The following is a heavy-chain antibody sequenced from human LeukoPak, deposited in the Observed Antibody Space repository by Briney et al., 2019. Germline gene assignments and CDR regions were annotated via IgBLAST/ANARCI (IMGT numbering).Heavy chain of an antibody. Sequence: GGSLRLSCAVSGFTFSNYNMQWVRQAPGKGLELVASISSTSASIYYADSVKGRFTISRDNAEKSLFLQMNSLKTEDTAVYYCTRSFWGYFDYWGQGTLVTVSS. J-gene: IGHJ4*02. CDR1: GFTFSNYN. CDR2: ISSTSASI. CDR3: TRSFWGYFDY. V-gene: IGHV3-21*04. D-gene: IGHD7-27*01.